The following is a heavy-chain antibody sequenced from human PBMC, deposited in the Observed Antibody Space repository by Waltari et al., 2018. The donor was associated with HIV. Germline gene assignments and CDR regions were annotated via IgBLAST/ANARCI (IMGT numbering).Heavy chain of an antibody. Sequence: EVQLLEFGGGLVQPGGSLRLSCAASGGTCRSNAMRGGRQGAGKGREWVSAISGSGGSTYYADSVKGRFTISRDNSKNTLYLQMNSLRAEDTAVYYCAKGYRTLDILTGLFLDAFDIWGQGTMVTVSS. D-gene: IGHD3-9*01. J-gene: IGHJ3*02. CDR3: AKGYRTLDILTGLFLDAFDI. CDR1: GGTCRSNA. CDR2: ISGSGGST. V-gene: IGHV3-23*01.